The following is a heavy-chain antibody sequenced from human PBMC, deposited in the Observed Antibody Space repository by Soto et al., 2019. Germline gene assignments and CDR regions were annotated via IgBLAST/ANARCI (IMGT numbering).Heavy chain of an antibody. CDR2: IRPGGDST. CDR3: TTHEEGAPWAGGFDS. J-gene: IGHJ5*01. D-gene: IGHD1-26*01. Sequence: LRLSCAASGFRFRTRAMSWVRQAPGKGLDWVASIRPGGDSTYYSDSVKGRFAVSRDNSNVTLYLQMDSLRVEDTAIYYCTTHEEGAPWAGGFDSLGQGTLVTVSS. V-gene: IGHV3-23*01. CDR1: GFRFRTRA.